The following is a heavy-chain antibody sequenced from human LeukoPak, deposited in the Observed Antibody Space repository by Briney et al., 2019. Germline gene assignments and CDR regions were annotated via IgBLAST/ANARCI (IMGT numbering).Heavy chain of an antibody. J-gene: IGHJ4*02. CDR2: IYAGDSDS. Sequence: GASLQISCEGAGSIFTNDWIAWGRQLAGKGVEGMGIIYAGDSDSRYSPSFPGQVTFSADTSIRAAYLQWSSLKASDTSMYYCARWAAEDTGLDYWGRGALVTVSS. V-gene: IGHV5-51*01. CDR3: ARWAAEDTGLDY. D-gene: IGHD6-13*01. CDR1: GSIFTNDW.